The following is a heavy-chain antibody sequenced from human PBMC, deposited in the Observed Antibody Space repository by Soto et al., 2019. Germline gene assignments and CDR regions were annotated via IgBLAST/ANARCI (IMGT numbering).Heavy chain of an antibody. CDR3: ANDMGYYYGSGSYYKGGY. Sequence: GGSLSLSCAASGFTFSSYAMSWVRQAPGKGLEWVSAISGSGGSTYYADSWKGRFTISRDNSKNTLYLQMNSLRAEDTAVYYCANDMGYYYGSGSYYKGGYWGQGTLVTVSS. CDR1: GFTFSSYA. V-gene: IGHV3-23*01. J-gene: IGHJ4*02. D-gene: IGHD3-10*01. CDR2: ISGSGGST.